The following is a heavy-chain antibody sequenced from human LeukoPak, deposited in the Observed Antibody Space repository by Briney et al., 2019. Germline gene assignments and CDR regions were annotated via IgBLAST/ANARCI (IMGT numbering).Heavy chain of an antibody. CDR1: GGTFSSYA. D-gene: IGHD3-22*01. Sequence: ASVTVSCKASGGTFSSYAISWVRQAPGQGLEWMGGIIPIFGTANYAQKFQGRVTITADESTSTAYIELSSLRSEDTAVYYCARDNHYYDSSGYKYYFDYWGQGTLVTVSS. J-gene: IGHJ4*02. V-gene: IGHV1-69*13. CDR3: ARDNHYYDSSGYKYYFDY. CDR2: IIPIFGTA.